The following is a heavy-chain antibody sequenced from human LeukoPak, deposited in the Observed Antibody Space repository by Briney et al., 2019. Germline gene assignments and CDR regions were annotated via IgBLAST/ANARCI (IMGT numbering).Heavy chain of an antibody. V-gene: IGHV3-23*01. Sequence: GGSLRLSCAASGFTFSDYAMSWVRQAPGKGLEWVSGITAGGGSTFFADSVKGRFTISRDNSKNTLYLQMNSLSAEDPAVYYCAKGSRGSGSYYFDYWGQGTLVTVSS. J-gene: IGHJ4*02. D-gene: IGHD1-26*01. CDR2: ITAGGGST. CDR1: GFTFSDYA. CDR3: AKGSRGSGSYYFDY.